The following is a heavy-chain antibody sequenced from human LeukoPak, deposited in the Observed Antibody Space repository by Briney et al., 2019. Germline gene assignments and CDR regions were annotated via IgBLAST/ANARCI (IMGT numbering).Heavy chain of an antibody. V-gene: IGHV4-59*01. Sequence: SETLSLTCAVYGGSFSGYYWSWIRQPPGKGLEWIGYIFYTGSTAYNSSLESRVTISVDSSKNQVSLRLNSVTAADTAVYYCARVMKVRGITFFGMDVWGQGTTVTVSS. CDR2: IFYTGST. J-gene: IGHJ6*02. CDR3: ARVMKVRGITFFGMDV. CDR1: GGSFSGYY. D-gene: IGHD3-10*01.